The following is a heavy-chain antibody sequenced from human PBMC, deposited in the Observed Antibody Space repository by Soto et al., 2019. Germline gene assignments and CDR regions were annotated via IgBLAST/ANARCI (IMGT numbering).Heavy chain of an antibody. D-gene: IGHD3-10*01. CDR1: GFTVSSNY. CDR2: IYSGGST. J-gene: IGHJ4*02. Sequence: PGGSLRLSCAASGFTVSSNYMSWVRQAPGKGPEWVSVIYSGGSTYYADSVKGRFTISRDNSKNTLYLQMNSLRAEDTAVYYCARDLDGTLWYWGQGTLVTVSS. V-gene: IGHV3-53*01. CDR3: ARDLDGTLWY.